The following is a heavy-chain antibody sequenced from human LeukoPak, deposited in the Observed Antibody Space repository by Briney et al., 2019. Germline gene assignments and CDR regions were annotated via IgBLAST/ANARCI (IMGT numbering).Heavy chain of an antibody. D-gene: IGHD1-26*01. Sequence: GASVKVSCKASGYTFINYGISWVRQAPGQGLEWMGWIISYNGNTNYAQKLQGRVTMTTDTSTSTAYMELRSLRSDDTAVYYCARDWVGATGTDFDYWGQGTLVTVSS. V-gene: IGHV1-18*01. CDR2: IISYNGNT. CDR1: GYTFINYG. J-gene: IGHJ4*02. CDR3: ARDWVGATGTDFDY.